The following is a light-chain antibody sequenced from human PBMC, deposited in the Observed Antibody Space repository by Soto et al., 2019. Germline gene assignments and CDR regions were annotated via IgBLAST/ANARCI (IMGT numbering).Light chain of an antibody. J-gene: IGKJ5*01. Sequence: EIVLTQSPATLSLSPGERATLSCRASQSVSNYLAWYQQKPGQAPRPLIYDASNRATDIPARFSGSGSGTDFTLTISSLEPEDFAVYYWQQRSNWPAFTFGQGTRLEIK. V-gene: IGKV3-11*01. CDR2: DAS. CDR3: QQRSNWPAFT. CDR1: QSVSNY.